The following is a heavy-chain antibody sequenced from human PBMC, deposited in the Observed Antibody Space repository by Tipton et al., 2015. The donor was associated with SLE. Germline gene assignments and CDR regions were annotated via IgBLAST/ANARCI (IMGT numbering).Heavy chain of an antibody. CDR2: ISWTSGTL. D-gene: IGHD3-3*01. CDR3: ARDPELGFYYFDY. V-gene: IGHV3-9*01. J-gene: IGHJ4*02. Sequence: SLSLSCVGSGITFGDYAMHWVRQVPGKGLAWVSGISWTSGTLGYADSVKGRFTVSRDNAKNSLYLQMNSLRAEDTAVYYCARDPELGFYYFDYWGQGTLVTVSS. CDR1: GITFGDYA.